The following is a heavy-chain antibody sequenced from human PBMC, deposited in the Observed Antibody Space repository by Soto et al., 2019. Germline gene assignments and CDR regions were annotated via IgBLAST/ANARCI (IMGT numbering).Heavy chain of an antibody. CDR3: ARPASGNYRYYFDY. Sequence: GGSLRLSCTASGFTFSSYAMSWVRQAPGKGLEWVSAISGSGGSTYYADSVKGRFTISRDNSKNTLYLQMNSLRAEDTAVYYCARPASGNYRYYFDYWGQGTLVTVSS. CDR2: ISGSGGST. J-gene: IGHJ4*02. CDR1: GFTFSSYA. V-gene: IGHV3-23*01. D-gene: IGHD1-26*01.